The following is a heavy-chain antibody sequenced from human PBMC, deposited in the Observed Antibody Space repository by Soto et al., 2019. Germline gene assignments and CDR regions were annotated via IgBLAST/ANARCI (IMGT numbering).Heavy chain of an antibody. CDR1: GIPVSSNY. CDR2: LHSGGVR. D-gene: IGHD3-10*01. Sequence: EVQVVESGGGLVQPGGSLRLSCVASGIPVSSNYMTWVRQAPGKGLEWVSVLHSGGVRYYANSVKGRFTISRHDSPNTLFLQMNSLTAEDTVVYYCARDGPYYYASRMDVWGQGTTVTVSS. V-gene: IGHV3-53*04. CDR3: ARDGPYYYASRMDV. J-gene: IGHJ6*02.